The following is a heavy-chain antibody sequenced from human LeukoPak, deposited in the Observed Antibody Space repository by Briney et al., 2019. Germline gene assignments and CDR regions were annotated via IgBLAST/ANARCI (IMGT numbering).Heavy chain of an antibody. D-gene: IGHD4-17*01. V-gene: IGHV1-69*13. CDR1: GGTFSSYA. Sequence: ASVKVSCKASGGTFSSYAISWVRQAPGQGLEWMGGIIPIFGTANYAQKFQGRVTITADESTSTAYMELSSLRSEDTAVYYCARVGDPLYYYYYMDVWGKGTTVTISS. CDR3: ARVGDPLYYYYYMDV. CDR2: IIPIFGTA. J-gene: IGHJ6*03.